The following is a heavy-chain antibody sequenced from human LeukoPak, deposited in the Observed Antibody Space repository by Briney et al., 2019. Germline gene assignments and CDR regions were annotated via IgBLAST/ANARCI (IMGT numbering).Heavy chain of an antibody. J-gene: IGHJ5*02. D-gene: IGHD5/OR15-5a*01. V-gene: IGHV4-39*01. Sequence: WETLSLTCNVSGGFISSNTYFWGWIRRPPGKGLEWIGSIRYSGSTYYNPSLKSRVTISVDTSNNQFSLRLTSLTAADTAVYYCATSDTVSTYNWFDPWGLGTLVTVS. CDR3: ATSDTVSTYNWFDP. CDR2: IRYSGST. CDR1: GGFISSNTYF.